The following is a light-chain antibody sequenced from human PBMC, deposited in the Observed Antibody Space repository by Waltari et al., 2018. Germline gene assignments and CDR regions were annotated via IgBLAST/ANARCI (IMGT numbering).Light chain of an antibody. V-gene: IGLV2-23*01. CDR2: GGT. CDR1: SRDVGSYNL. CDR3: CSYGGSSNWV. J-gene: IGLJ3*02. Sequence: QSALTQPASVSGSPGQSITISCTGTSRDVGSYNLVSWYQKHPGKAPKLLLYGGTKRPSGVSNRFSGSKSGNTASLTIAGLQGEDEADYYCCSYGGSSNWVFGGGTMLTVL.